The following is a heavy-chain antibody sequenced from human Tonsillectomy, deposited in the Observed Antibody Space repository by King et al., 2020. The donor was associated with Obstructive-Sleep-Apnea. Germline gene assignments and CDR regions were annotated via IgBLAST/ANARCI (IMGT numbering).Heavy chain of an antibody. CDR1: GYTFTGYY. CDR2: INPNSGGT. Sequence: QLVQSGAEVKKPGASVKVSCKASGYTFTGYYIHWVRQAPGQGLEWMGWINPNSGGTKYEQKFQGRGTMTRDTSISTAYMELSRLISDDTAVYYCATVAVSTATYYFDYWGQGTLVTVSS. D-gene: IGHD4-17*01. J-gene: IGHJ4*02. CDR3: ATVAVSTATYYFDY. V-gene: IGHV1-2*02.